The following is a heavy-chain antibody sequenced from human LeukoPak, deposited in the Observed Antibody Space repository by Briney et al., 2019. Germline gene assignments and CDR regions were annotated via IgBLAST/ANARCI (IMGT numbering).Heavy chain of an antibody. CDR1: GFTFSSYG. D-gene: IGHD3-10*01. CDR2: IWYDGSNK. J-gene: IGHJ3*02. CDR3: ARVRVDGSGDLDAFDI. V-gene: IGHV3-33*01. Sequence: PGGSLRLSCAASGFTFSSYGMHWVRQAPGKGLEWVAVIWYDGSNKYYADSVKGRFTISRDNFKNTLYLQMNSLRAEDTAVYYCARVRVDGSGDLDAFDIWRQGTMVTVSS.